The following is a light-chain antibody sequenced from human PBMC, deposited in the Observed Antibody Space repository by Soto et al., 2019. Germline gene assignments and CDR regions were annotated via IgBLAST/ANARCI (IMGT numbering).Light chain of an antibody. CDR3: QQRNNWPRT. Sequence: EIVLTQSPGTLSLSPGDKATLSCRASQSVSSSFLAWYQQKPGQAPRLLIYGASSRATGIPDRFSGSGSGTDFTLTISRLEPEDFAVYYCQQRNNWPRTFGQGTKLEIK. J-gene: IGKJ2*01. CDR1: QSVSSSF. V-gene: IGKV3D-20*02. CDR2: GAS.